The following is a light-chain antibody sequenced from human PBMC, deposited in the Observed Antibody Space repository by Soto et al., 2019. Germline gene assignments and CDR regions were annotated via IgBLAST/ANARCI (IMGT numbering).Light chain of an antibody. CDR2: DAS. V-gene: IGKV3-15*01. Sequence: SVMTQSPVTLSVSPGERVTLSCRASQAISNNLAWYQQKPGQAPRLLIFDASTRATGIPARFSGSGSGTYCTLIISSLQSEDFAVYYCQQANDWPPTFGQGTRV. CDR3: QQANDWPPT. CDR1: QAISNN. J-gene: IGKJ1*01.